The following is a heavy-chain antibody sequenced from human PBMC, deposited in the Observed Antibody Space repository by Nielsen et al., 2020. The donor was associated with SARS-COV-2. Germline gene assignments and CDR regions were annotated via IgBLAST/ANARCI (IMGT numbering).Heavy chain of an antibody. CDR3: ARELDAFDI. Sequence: PGKGLEWIGYIYSGGSTNYNPSLKSRVTISMDTSKNQFSLNLNSVTAADTAVYYCARELDAFDIWGQGTMVTVSS. CDR2: IYSGGST. V-gene: IGHV4-59*13. J-gene: IGHJ3*02.